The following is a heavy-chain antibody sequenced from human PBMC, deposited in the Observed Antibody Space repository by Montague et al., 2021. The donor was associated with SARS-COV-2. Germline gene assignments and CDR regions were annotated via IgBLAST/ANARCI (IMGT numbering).Heavy chain of an antibody. CDR3: ARLESTRGVIIRGAFHI. CDR2: IYFSVKA. Sequence: SETLSLTCPVSCHWIITSHSCWDWMSTRLRNSLQRIGTIYFSVKAYYNPSLKSRVTISVDTSKDQFSLKLNSVTATDTAVYYCARLESTRGVIIRGAFHIWGQGTKVTVSS. CDR1: CHWIITSHSC. D-gene: IGHD3-10*01. V-gene: IGHV4-39*01. J-gene: IGHJ3*02.